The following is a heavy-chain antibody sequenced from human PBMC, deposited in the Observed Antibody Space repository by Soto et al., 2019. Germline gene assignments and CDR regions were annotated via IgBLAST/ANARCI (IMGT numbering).Heavy chain of an antibody. J-gene: IGHJ6*02. Sequence: QVQLVQSGAEVKKPGASVKVSCKASGYTFTSYGISWVRQAPGQGLEWMGWISAYNGNTNYAQKLQGRVTMTTDTTTSTAYMELRSLRSDDTAVYYCAREGSAGFCRTSYYYYYGMDVWGQGTTVTVSS. CDR3: AREGSAGFCRTSYYYYYGMDV. D-gene: IGHD3-10*01. CDR2: ISAYNGNT. CDR1: GYTFTSYG. V-gene: IGHV1-18*04.